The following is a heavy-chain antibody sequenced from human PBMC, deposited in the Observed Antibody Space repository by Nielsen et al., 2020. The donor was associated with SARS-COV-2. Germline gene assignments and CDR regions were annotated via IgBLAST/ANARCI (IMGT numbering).Heavy chain of an antibody. J-gene: IGHJ3*02. CDR2: IEHNGIT. Sequence: GSLRLSCAVYGGSFSGHYWSWIRQAPGKGLEWIGQIEHNGITKYGPSLKSRVTISVDTSKSQFSLRLNSVTAADTAVYYCARAPDYYASGTYDAFDIWGQGTLVTVSS. V-gene: IGHV4-34*01. CDR1: GGSFSGHY. CDR3: ARAPDYYASGTYDAFDI. D-gene: IGHD2-8*01.